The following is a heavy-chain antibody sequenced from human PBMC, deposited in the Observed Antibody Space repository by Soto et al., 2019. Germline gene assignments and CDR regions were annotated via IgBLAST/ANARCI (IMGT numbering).Heavy chain of an antibody. J-gene: IGHJ4*02. Sequence: SVKVSCKASGFTFTSSAVQWVRQARGQRLEWIGWIVVGSGNTNYAQKFQERVTITRDMSTSTAYMELSSLRSEDTAMYYCAAENNSQLGNGYWGQGTLVTAPQ. V-gene: IGHV1-58*01. CDR3: AAENNSQLGNGY. CDR1: GFTFTSSA. CDR2: IVVGSGNT. D-gene: IGHD7-27*01.